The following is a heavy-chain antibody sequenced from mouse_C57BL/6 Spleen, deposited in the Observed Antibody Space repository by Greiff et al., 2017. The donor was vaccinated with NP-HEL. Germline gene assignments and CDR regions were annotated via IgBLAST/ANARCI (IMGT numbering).Heavy chain of an antibody. CDR2: IYPGSGNT. D-gene: IGHD1-1*01. CDR1: GYTFTDYY. V-gene: IGHV1-76*01. J-gene: IGHJ1*03. CDR3: ARSLTTVVATGYFDV. Sequence: QVQLKQSGAELVRPGASVKLSCKASGYTFTDYYINWVKQRPGQGLEWIARIYPGSGNTYYNEKFKGKATLTAEKSSSTAYMQLSSLTSEDSAVYFCARSLTTVVATGYFDVWGTGTTVTVSS.